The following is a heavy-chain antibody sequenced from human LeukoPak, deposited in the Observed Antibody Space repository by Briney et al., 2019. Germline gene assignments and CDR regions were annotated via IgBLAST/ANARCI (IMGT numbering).Heavy chain of an antibody. CDR1: GGSISSSSYY. CDR2: IYYSGST. D-gene: IGHD3-22*01. CDR3: ARTHDYYDSSGYFNYFDY. J-gene: IGHJ4*02. V-gene: IGHV4-39*01. Sequence: PSETLSLTCTVSGGSISSSSYYWGWLRQPPGTGLEWIGSIYYSGSTYYNPSLKSRVTISVDTSKNQFSLKLSSVTAADTAVYYCARTHDYYDSSGYFNYFDYWGQGTLGTVSA.